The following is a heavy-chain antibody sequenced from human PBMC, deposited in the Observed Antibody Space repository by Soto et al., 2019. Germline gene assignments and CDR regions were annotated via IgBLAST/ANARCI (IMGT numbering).Heavy chain of an antibody. Sequence: PGGSLRLSCVASGFTVNKAWMSWVRQAPGKGLEWVGRIKSQGGGGTIDYAAPVKGRFIISREDSKDTLYLQMNSLKTEDTAVYYCATDLPNYGSGEFDYWGQGTLVTVSS. CDR1: GFTVNKAW. V-gene: IGHV3-15*01. CDR3: ATDLPNYGSGEFDY. CDR2: IKSQGGGGTI. D-gene: IGHD3-10*01. J-gene: IGHJ4*02.